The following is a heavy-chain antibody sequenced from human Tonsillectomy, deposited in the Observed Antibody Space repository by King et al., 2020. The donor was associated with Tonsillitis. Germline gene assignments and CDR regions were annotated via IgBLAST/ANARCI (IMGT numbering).Heavy chain of an antibody. J-gene: IGHJ4*02. Sequence: QLVQSGGGLVQPGRSLRLSCTSSGFNFAEYAMKWFRQAPGKGLEWVGFIRSKDYGGTTEYAAPMKGRFTISRDDSKSIAYLQMNSLKTEDTAVYYCNATYYYGSGSGYYFDYWGQGTLVTVSS. V-gene: IGHV3-49*03. D-gene: IGHD3-10*01. CDR2: IRSKDYGGTT. CDR3: NATYYYGSGSGYYFDY. CDR1: GFNFAEYA.